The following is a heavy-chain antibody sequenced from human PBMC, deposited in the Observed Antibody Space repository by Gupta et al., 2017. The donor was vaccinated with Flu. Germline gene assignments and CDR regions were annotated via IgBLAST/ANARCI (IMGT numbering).Heavy chain of an antibody. D-gene: IGHD2-15*01. CDR1: GFILDDYY. J-gene: IGHJ4*02. V-gene: IGHV3-11*05. CDR3: ARGYCSGGGCYRGFDY. Sequence: GFILDDYYVSWIRQAPGKGPEWISYISSSTTDTNYADSVKGRFTISRDNAKESVYLQMNSLRAEDTAVYYCARGYCSGGGCYRGFDYWGQGTLVTVSS. CDR2: ISSSTTDT.